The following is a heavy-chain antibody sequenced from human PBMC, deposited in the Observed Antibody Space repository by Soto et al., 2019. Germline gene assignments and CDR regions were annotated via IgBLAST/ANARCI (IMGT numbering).Heavy chain of an antibody. D-gene: IGHD3-10*01. CDR3: VGGVVPGYYYYYGMDV. J-gene: IGHJ6*02. CDR2: ISYDGSNK. V-gene: IGHV3-30-3*01. CDR1: GFSFSSYA. Sequence: ESGGGVVQPGRSLRLTCAASGFSFSSYAMHWVRQAPGKGLEWVAVISYDGSNKYYADSVKGRFTISRDNSKNTLYLQMNSLRAEDTAVYHCVGGVVPGYYYYYGMDVWGQGTTVTVSS.